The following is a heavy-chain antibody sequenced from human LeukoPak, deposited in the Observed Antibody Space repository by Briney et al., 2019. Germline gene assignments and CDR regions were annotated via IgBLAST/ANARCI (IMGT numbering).Heavy chain of an antibody. CDR2: IYYSGST. V-gene: IGHV4-59*12. CDR1: GGSISSYY. D-gene: IGHD4-17*01. CDR3: ARGRGPRDGDYVFYPFDY. Sequence: SETLSLTCTVSGGSISSYYWSWIRQPPGKGLEWIGYIYYSGSTNYNPSLKSRVTISVDTSKNQFSLKLSSVTAADTAVYYCARGRGPRDGDYVFYPFDYWGQGTLVTVSS. J-gene: IGHJ4*02.